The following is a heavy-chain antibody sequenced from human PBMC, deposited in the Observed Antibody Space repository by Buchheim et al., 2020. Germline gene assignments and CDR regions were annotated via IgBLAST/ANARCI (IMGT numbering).Heavy chain of an antibody. Sequence: QVQLVESGGGVVQPGGSLSLSCAASGFTFSIYGMDWVRQAPGKGLEGVAVISNDGSDKYYADSVKGRLTISRDNSKNTLSLQMNSLRAEDTAVYYCAKSHSSDWYSFDYWGQGTL. V-gene: IGHV3-30*18. CDR3: AKSHSSDWYSFDY. J-gene: IGHJ4*02. D-gene: IGHD6-19*01. CDR2: ISNDGSDK. CDR1: GFTFSIYG.